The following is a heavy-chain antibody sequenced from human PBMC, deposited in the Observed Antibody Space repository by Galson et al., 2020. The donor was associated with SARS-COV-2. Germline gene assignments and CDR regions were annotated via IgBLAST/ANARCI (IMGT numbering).Heavy chain of an antibody. V-gene: IGHV4-38-2*02. CDR1: DYYISSGYY. CDR3: ARGGGGGGTGFDY. D-gene: IGHD3-16*01. Sequence: SETLSLTCTVADYYISSGYYWGWIRQPPGKGLEWIGSIYHTGDTYYSPSLKSRVTISVDTSKNQFSLKWTSVTAADMAVYWCARGGGGGGTGFDYWGQGALVTVSS. CDR2: IYHTGDT. J-gene: IGHJ4*02.